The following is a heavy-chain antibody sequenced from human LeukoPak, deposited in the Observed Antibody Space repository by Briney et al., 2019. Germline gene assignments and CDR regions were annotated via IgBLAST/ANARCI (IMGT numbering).Heavy chain of an antibody. V-gene: IGHV4-30-4*08. CDR1: GGSISSGYYY. Sequence: SETLSLTCTVSGGSISSGYYYWCWIRQPPGKGLEWIGYIYYSGSTYYNPSLKSRVSITVDTSKNQFALKASTVTASDTGLYYRARAKGTGVLGWGQGTLVTISS. CDR2: IYYSGST. CDR3: ARAKGTGVLG. J-gene: IGHJ4*02. D-gene: IGHD1-1*01.